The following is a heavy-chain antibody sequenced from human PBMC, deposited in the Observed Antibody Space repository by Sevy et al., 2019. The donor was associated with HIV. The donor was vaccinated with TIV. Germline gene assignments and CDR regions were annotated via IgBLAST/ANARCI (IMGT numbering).Heavy chain of an antibody. CDR2: ISYDGSNK. CDR1: GFTFSSYG. Sequence: GGSLRLSCAASGFTFSSYGMHWVRQAPGKGLEWVAVISYDGSNKYYADSVKGRFTISRDNSKNTLYLQMNSLRAEDTAVYYCAKVLTVYCSGGSCYGDYYYYYGMDVWGQGTTVTVSS. V-gene: IGHV3-30*18. CDR3: AKVLTVYCSGGSCYGDYYYYYGMDV. J-gene: IGHJ6*02. D-gene: IGHD2-15*01.